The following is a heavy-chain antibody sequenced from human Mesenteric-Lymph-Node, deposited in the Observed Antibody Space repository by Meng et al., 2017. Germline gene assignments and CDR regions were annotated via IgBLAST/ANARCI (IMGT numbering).Heavy chain of an antibody. V-gene: IGHV4-39*06. Sequence: SETLSLTCTVSGDSVSSSNYHWGWIRQPPGKGLEWIGNIYSSGSTYYNPSLNSRVTMSVDTSKNQFTLNLRSVTVADTGVYYCVRGNLMVTSPFDYWGQGTVVTVSS. J-gene: IGHJ4*02. CDR2: IYSSGST. D-gene: IGHD2-8*01. CDR1: GDSVSSSNYH. CDR3: VRGNLMVTSPFDY.